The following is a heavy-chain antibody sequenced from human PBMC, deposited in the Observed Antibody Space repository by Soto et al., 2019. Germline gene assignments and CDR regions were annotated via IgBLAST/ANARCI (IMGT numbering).Heavy chain of an antibody. J-gene: IGHJ4*02. V-gene: IGHV1-46*03. D-gene: IGHD6-25*01. Sequence: QVQLVQSGAEVKKPGASVKVSCKASGYTLTNFYIHWVRQAPGQGLEWMGIINPNGGSTNYAHNFQGRVTITRDTSTSTVYMDLSRLRSDDTAVYYCARGLGSGDYWGRGTLVTVSS. CDR1: GYTLTNFY. CDR2: INPNGGST. CDR3: ARGLGSGDY.